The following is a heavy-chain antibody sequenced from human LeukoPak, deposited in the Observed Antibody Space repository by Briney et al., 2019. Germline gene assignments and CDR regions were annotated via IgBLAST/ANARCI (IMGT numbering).Heavy chain of an antibody. CDR3: ARVRGSYSVDY. CDR2: ISNTGSTT. Sequence: GGSLRLSCAASGFTFNIYAMSWIRQAPGKGLEWVSYISNTGSTTQYADSVKGRFTISRDNAKNSLHLQMNSLRAEDTAVYYCARVRGSYSVDYWGQGTLVTVSS. D-gene: IGHD1-26*01. V-gene: IGHV3-11*04. CDR1: GFTFNIYA. J-gene: IGHJ4*02.